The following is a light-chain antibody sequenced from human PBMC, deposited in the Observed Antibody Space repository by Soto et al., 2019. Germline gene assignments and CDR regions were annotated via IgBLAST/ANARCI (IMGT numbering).Light chain of an antibody. Sequence: IVLTPSPGPLSLSTGERATLSCRASQSVTSNYLAWYQPKTSKAPSRIIYAASRTAPGIPDRFSASGSGREYFLIISRRVHEDVGAFYYQQYCNCPPFTFGQGTKVDIK. J-gene: IGKJ1*01. CDR3: QQYCNCPPFT. V-gene: IGKV3-20*01. CDR1: QSVTSNY. CDR2: AAS.